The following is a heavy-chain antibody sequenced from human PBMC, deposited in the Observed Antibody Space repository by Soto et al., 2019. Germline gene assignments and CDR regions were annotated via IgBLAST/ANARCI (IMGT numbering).Heavy chain of an antibody. V-gene: IGHV4-38-2*01. J-gene: IGHJ5*02. Sequence: PSETLSLTCDVSGYSISSGYHWGWTRQPPGKGLEWIGLIFANGHTDYNPSLKSRVTMSVDASKNQFSLRLTSMTAADTAVYYCVASLAASGLNWLDPWGRGTLVTVSS. D-gene: IGHD6-13*01. CDR1: GYSISSGYH. CDR3: VASLAASGLNWLDP. CDR2: IFANGHT.